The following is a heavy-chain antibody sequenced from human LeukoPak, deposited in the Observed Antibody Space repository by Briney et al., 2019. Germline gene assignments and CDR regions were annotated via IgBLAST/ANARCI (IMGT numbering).Heavy chain of an antibody. CDR3: ARGRGIAVAGTPFEY. Sequence: GASVKVSCKASGYTFTRFYMHWVRQAPGQGLEWVGIISPSDGTADYAQRFQGRVTMTRDTSTSTVYMELSSLRSEDTAFYYCARGRGIAVAGTPFEYWGQGTLVTVSS. CDR2: ISPSDGTA. D-gene: IGHD6-19*01. J-gene: IGHJ4*02. V-gene: IGHV1-46*01. CDR1: GYTFTRFY.